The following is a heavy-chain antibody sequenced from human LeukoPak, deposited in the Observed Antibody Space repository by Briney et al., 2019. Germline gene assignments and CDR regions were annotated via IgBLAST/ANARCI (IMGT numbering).Heavy chain of an antibody. V-gene: IGHV4-39*07. D-gene: IGHD2-2*01. Sequence: SETLSLTCTVSGGSITAGNHHWGWIRQPPGKGLEWIGEINHSGSTNYNPSLKSRVTISVDTSKNQFSLKLSSVTAADTAVYYCARDKIDIVVVPAANGYYYYYGMDVWGQGTTVTVSS. CDR3: ARDKIDIVVVPAANGYYYYYGMDV. CDR1: GGSITAGNHH. CDR2: INHSGST. J-gene: IGHJ6*02.